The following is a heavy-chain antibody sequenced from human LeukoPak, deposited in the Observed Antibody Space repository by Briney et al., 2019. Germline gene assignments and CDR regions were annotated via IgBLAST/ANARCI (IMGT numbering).Heavy chain of an antibody. Sequence: SETLSLTCTIPGGSITSYYWSWIRQPPGKGLEWIGYIYYSGNTNYNPSLKSRATMSVDMSKNQFSLELNSVTAADTAVYYCVRLDVVVISATSQGTFDIWGQGTMVTVSS. CDR3: VRLDVVVISATSQGTFDI. J-gene: IGHJ3*02. V-gene: IGHV4-59*01. CDR1: GGSITSYY. CDR2: IYYSGNT. D-gene: IGHD2-21*01.